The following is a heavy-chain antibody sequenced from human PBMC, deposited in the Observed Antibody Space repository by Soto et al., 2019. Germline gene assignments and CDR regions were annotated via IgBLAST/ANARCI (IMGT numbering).Heavy chain of an antibody. D-gene: IGHD3-3*01. CDR3: ARELRGDFCSGYSGAFDI. CDR2: KKEDGSEK. Sequence: EVQLVESGGGLVQPGGSLRLSCIGTGFTFSSFWMSWVRQAPGKGLEWVANKKEDGSEKYYVNSVKGRFTISRDNAKNSLYLQMNSLRAEDTAVYCCARELRGDFCSGYSGAFDIWGQGTMVTVSS. J-gene: IGHJ3*02. V-gene: IGHV3-7*01. CDR1: GFTFSSFW.